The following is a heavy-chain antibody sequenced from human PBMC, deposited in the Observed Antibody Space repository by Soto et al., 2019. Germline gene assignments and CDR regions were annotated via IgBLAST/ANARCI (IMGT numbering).Heavy chain of an antibody. J-gene: IGHJ4*02. Sequence: SETLSLTCAFSGGSIASPNWWSWVRQSPGKGLEWIGEIYHSGSTNYNPSLKSRLTISVDKSRNQFYLRLNSVTAADTAVYYCASLSGTTFAFDYWGRGTLVTVSS. CDR3: ASLSGTTFAFDY. V-gene: IGHV4-4*02. CDR2: IYHSGST. D-gene: IGHD1-1*01. CDR1: GGSIASPNW.